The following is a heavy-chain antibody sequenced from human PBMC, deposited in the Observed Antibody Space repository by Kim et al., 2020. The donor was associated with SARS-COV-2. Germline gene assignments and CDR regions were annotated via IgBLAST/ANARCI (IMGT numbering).Heavy chain of an antibody. CDR3: VKDGDFGNFDY. Sequence: GGSLRLSCAASGFTFTNYWMAWVRQAPGKGLEWVANIMKDGSVEKNGDSVKGRFTISRDNVRNSLYLQMNSLPAEDTAVYYCVKDGDFGNFDYWGQGTLV. V-gene: IGHV3-7*01. J-gene: IGHJ4*02. CDR2: IMKDGSVE. CDR1: GFTFTNYW. D-gene: IGHD2-21*02.